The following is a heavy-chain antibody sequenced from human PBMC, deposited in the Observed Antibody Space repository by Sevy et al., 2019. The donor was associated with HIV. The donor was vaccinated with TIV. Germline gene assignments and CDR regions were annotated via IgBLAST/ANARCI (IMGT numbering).Heavy chain of an antibody. D-gene: IGHD6-13*01. CDR3: ASVRIADHSIAAAPTHFDY. V-gene: IGHV1-18*01. J-gene: IGHJ4*02. CDR2: ISAYNGNT. CDR1: GYTFTSYG. Sequence: ASVKVSCKASGYTFTSYGISWVRQAPGQGLEWMGWISAYNGNTNYAQKLQGRVTMTTDTSTSTAYMELRSLSSDDTAVYYCASVRIADHSIAAAPTHFDYWGQGTLVTVSS.